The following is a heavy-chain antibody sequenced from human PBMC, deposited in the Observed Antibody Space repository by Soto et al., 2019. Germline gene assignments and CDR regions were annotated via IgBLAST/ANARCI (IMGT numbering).Heavy chain of an antibody. CDR2: IFWDDDK. J-gene: IGHJ4*02. V-gene: IGHV2-5*02. D-gene: IGHD4-17*01. CDR3: ALLTDGDYTF. Sequence: QITFKESGPTLVKPKQTLALTCTFSGFSVTSDGVGVGWIRQPPGKALEWLAVIFWDDDKRYSPSLESRLSIARETSKDQVFLTMTNMESVDTATYCCALLTDGDYTFWGQGTRVTVSS. CDR1: GFSVTSDGVG.